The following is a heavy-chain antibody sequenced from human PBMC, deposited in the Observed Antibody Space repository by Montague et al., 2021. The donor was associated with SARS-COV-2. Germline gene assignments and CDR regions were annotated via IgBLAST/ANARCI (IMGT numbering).Heavy chain of an antibody. Sequence: SETLSLTCAVYSGSFSDYYWTWIRQPPGKGLEWIGEINHSGSINYNPSLKSRVSISVGTSKNQFSLKLTSVTAADTAVYNCARGAPTITMIVVVFTGAGWYFDLWGRGTLVTVSS. D-gene: IGHD3-22*01. J-gene: IGHJ2*01. CDR1: SGSFSDYY. CDR3: ARGAPTITMIVVVFTGAGWYFDL. V-gene: IGHV4-34*01. CDR2: INHSGSI.